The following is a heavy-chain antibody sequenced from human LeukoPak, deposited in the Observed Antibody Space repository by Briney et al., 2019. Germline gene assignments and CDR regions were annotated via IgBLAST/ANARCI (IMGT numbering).Heavy chain of an antibody. CDR3: ARGRQGHYYDSSGYYDY. D-gene: IGHD3-22*01. CDR2: ISPYNGNT. J-gene: IGHJ4*02. Sequence: ASVKVSCKASGYTFVSYGINWVRQAPGQGPEWMGWISPYNGNTNYAQKFQGRVTMTTDTSTSTAYMELSSLRSEDTAVYYCARGRQGHYYDSSGYYDYWGQGTLVTVSS. CDR1: GYTFVSYG. V-gene: IGHV1-18*01.